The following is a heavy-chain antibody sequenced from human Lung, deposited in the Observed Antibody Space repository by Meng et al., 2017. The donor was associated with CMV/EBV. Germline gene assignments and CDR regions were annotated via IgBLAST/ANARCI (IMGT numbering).Heavy chain of an antibody. J-gene: IGHJ4*02. V-gene: IGHV3-23*01. CDR1: GFTISTYA. CDR3: ANNWSTDY. Sequence: GESLRLSCAASGFTISTYAMNWVRQGPGKGLELVSTLINSGDKTYYADSVKSRFTISRDNSKNIVYLLMYSLRAGDTAVYYCANNWSTDYWGQGTLVTVSS. CDR2: LINSGDKT. D-gene: IGHD1-1*01.